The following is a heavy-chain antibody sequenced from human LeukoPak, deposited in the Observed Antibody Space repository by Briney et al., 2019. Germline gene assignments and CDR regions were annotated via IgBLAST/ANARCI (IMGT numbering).Heavy chain of an antibody. D-gene: IGHD3-3*01. CDR2: IKQDGSEK. V-gene: IGHV3-7*01. CDR3: ATFGSAFYY. CDR1: GFTFSNYW. Sequence: PGGSLRLSCVDSGFTFSNYWRTWVRQAPGKGLGWVANIKQDGSEKYYLDSGKGRFTTTGDNAKKSLYLKMNRMRAEDTAVYYCATFGSAFYYWGQGALVTVSS. J-gene: IGHJ4*02.